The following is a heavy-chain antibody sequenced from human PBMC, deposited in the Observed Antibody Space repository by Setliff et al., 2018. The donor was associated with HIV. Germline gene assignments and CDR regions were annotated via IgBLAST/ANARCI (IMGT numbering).Heavy chain of an antibody. CDR2: IFDSGTT. V-gene: IGHV4-59*08. CDR3: ARQGGYNSPLMV. CDR1: GGSITSYY. D-gene: IGHD3-10*01. Sequence: PSETLSLTCTVSGGSITSYYWNWIRQSPGKGLEWIGYIFDSGTTKYNPSVTSRVTISVDASKNRFFLQLISVTAADTAVYYCARQGGYNSPLMVWGQGKLVTVSS. J-gene: IGHJ4*02.